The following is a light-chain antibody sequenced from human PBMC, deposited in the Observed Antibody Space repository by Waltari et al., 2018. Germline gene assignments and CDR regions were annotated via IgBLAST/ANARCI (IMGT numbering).Light chain of an antibody. CDR2: EVT. CDR3: ASYTTTTTVI. Sequence: QSALTQPASVSGSPGQSITISCTGTSSDVGGYDFVSWYQQHPGKVPKLIIYEVTNRPSGVFNRISGSKSGNTASLTISGLQAEDEADYYCASYTTTTTVIFGSGTKVTVL. V-gene: IGLV2-14*01. J-gene: IGLJ1*01. CDR1: SSDVGGYDF.